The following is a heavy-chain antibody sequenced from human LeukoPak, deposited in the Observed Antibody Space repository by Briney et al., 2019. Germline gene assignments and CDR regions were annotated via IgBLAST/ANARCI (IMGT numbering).Heavy chain of an antibody. Sequence: GGSLRLLCGPSIFSDNSQYMSGVREAPGKGREGLSVIYSGGSTYYADSVKGRFTISRDNSKNTLYLQMNSLRAEDTAVYYCAGRCMVRGGYPMDVWGKGTTVIVSS. V-gene: IGHV3-66*02. D-gene: IGHD3-10*01. CDR2: IYSGGST. CDR1: IFSDNSQY. J-gene: IGHJ6*03. CDR3: AGRCMVRGGYPMDV.